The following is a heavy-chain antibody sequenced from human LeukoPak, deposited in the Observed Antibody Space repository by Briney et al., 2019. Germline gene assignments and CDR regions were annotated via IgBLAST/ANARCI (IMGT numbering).Heavy chain of an antibody. V-gene: IGHV3-21*01. CDR1: GFTFSSYS. J-gene: IGHJ5*02. Sequence: GGSLRLSCAASGFTFSSYSMNWVRQAPGKGPEWVSSISSSSSYIYYADSVKGRFTISRDNAKNSLYLQMNSLRAEDTAVYYCARDSVSGSHGFDPWGQGTLVTVSS. D-gene: IGHD1-26*01. CDR2: ISSSSSYI. CDR3: ARDSVSGSHGFDP.